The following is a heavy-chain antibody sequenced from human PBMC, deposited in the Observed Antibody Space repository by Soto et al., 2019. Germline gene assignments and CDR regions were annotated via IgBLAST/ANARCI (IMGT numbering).Heavy chain of an antibody. CDR1: GGTFSSYA. Sequence: SVKVSCKASGGTFSSYAISWVRQAPGQGLEWMGGIIPIFGTANYAQKFQGRVTITADESTSTAYMELSSLRSEDTAVYYCARGLDWFDAFDIWGQGTMVTVSS. J-gene: IGHJ3*02. D-gene: IGHD3-9*01. CDR2: IIPIFGTA. CDR3: ARGLDWFDAFDI. V-gene: IGHV1-69*13.